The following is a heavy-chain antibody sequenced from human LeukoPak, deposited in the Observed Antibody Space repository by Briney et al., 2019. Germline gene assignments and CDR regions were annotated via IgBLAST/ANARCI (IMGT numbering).Heavy chain of an antibody. CDR1: GYSISSGYY. D-gene: IGHD3-22*01. V-gene: IGHV4-38-2*01. CDR3: ARLCTKKVVDPSDY. CDR2: IFHSGSA. Sequence: SETLSLTCSVSGYSISSGYYWGWIRQPPGKGLEWIASIFHSGSAYYKSSLKSRVTISVDPSKHQISLKLSSVTAADPAVTYWARLCTKKVVDPSDYWGQGILITVSS. J-gene: IGHJ4*02.